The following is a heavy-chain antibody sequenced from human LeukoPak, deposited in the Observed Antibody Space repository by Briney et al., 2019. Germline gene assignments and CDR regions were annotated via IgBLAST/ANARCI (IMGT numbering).Heavy chain of an antibody. CDR2: IYYSGST. D-gene: IGHD3-10*01. CDR1: GGSISSYY. CDR3: TKGRGI. Sequence: SETLSLTCTVSGGSISSYYWSWTRQPPGKGLEWIGNIYYSGSTNYNPSLKSRVTISVDTSKNQFSLKLSSVTAADTAVYYCTKGRGIWGQGTLVTVSS. V-gene: IGHV4-59*12. J-gene: IGHJ4*02.